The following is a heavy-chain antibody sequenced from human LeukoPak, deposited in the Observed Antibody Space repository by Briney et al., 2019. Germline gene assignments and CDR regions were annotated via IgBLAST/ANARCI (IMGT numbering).Heavy chain of an antibody. Sequence: GGSLRLSCAASGFTFSSYSMNWVRQAPGKGLEWVSSISSSSSYIYYADSVKGRFTISRDNAKNSLYLRMNSLRAEDTAVYYCASGLGVYYDSSGYDNWGQGTLVTVSS. CDR3: ASGLGVYYDSSGYDN. V-gene: IGHV3-21*01. CDR1: GFTFSSYS. CDR2: ISSSSSYI. J-gene: IGHJ4*02. D-gene: IGHD3-22*01.